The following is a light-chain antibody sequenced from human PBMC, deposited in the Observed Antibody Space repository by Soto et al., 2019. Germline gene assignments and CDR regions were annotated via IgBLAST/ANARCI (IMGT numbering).Light chain of an antibody. V-gene: IGKV1-5*01. CDR3: QQYGT. CDR1: QSISTW. Sequence: GDRVTITCRASQSISTWLAWYQQKPGKAPKLLIYGASSLASGVPSRFSGSGSGTEFTLTISSLQPDDFATYYCQQYGTFGQGTKVDIK. CDR2: GAS. J-gene: IGKJ1*01.